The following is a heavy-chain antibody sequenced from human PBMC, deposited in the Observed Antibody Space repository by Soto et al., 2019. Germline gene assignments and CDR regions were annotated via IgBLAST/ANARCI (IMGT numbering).Heavy chain of an antibody. Sequence: GGSLRLSCAASGFTFSSSAMHWVRQAPGKGLEWVATISHDGINKYYADSMKGPFTISRDNSKNTLYLQMNTLSAEDTALYYCARESEDLTSNFDYWGQGTLVTVSS. CDR1: GFTFSSSA. J-gene: IGHJ4*02. V-gene: IGHV3-30-3*01. CDR2: ISHDGINK. CDR3: ARESEDLTSNFDY.